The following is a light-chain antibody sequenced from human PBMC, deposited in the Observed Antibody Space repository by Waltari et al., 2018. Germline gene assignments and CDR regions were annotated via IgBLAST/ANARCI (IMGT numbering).Light chain of an antibody. Sequence: DIVMTQSPDSLAVSLRERATITCTSSQSVLYSSNNKNYLAWYQQKPGQPPKLLIYWASTRESGVPDRFSGSGSGTDFTLTISSLQAEDVAVYYCQQYYSTPYTFGQGTKLEIK. J-gene: IGKJ2*01. V-gene: IGKV4-1*01. CDR1: QSVLYSSNNKNY. CDR3: QQYYSTPYT. CDR2: WAS.